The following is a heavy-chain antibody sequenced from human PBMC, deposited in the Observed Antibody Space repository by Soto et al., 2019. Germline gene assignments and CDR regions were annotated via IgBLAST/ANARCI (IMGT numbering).Heavy chain of an antibody. CDR1: GFPFGIYT. J-gene: IGHJ2*01. CDR3: ARDGWGSNWYFDL. D-gene: IGHD3-16*01. CDR2: ISYDGKQT. Sequence: LRLSCETSGFPFGIYTMHWVRQAPGKGLEWVAVISYDGKQTYYADSVKGRFTISKDKSKRTLFLQMNSLRVDDTAVYYCARDGWGSNWYFDLWGRGTLVTVSS. V-gene: IGHV3-30*03.